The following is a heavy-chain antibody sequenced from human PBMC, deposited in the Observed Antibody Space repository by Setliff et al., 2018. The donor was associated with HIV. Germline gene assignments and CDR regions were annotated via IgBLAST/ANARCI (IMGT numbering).Heavy chain of an antibody. CDR1: GYSISSGYF. CDR3: ARGQVWSKF. CDR2: IYSSGST. J-gene: IGHJ4*02. D-gene: IGHD3-3*01. Sequence: SETLSLTCAVSGYSISSGYFWGWIRQPPGKGLEWIGHIYSSGSTYYNPSLKSRVTISVDTSKNQFSLKLRSVTAADTAVYYCARGQVWSKFWGQGTLVTV. V-gene: IGHV4-38-2*01.